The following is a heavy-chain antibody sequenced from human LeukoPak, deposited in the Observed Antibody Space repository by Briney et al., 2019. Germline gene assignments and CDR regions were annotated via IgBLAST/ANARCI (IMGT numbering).Heavy chain of an antibody. CDR1: GFTFDDYG. V-gene: IGHV3-20*04. J-gene: IGHJ6*03. CDR3: AREAISGYSYGFIFSYYYYMDV. CDR2: IHWNGGST. Sequence: PGGSLRLSCAASGFTFDDYGMSWVRQAPGKGLEWVSGIHWNGGSTGYADSVKGRFTISRDNAKNSLYLQMNSLRAEDTAVYYCAREAISGYSYGFIFSYYYYMDVWGKGTTVTVSS. D-gene: IGHD5-18*01.